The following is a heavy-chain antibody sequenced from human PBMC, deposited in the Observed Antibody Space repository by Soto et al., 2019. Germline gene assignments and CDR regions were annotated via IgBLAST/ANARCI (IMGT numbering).Heavy chain of an antibody. CDR1: GYTFNRHD. D-gene: IGHD6-19*01. CDR2: MNPNSGNT. J-gene: IGHJ3*02. V-gene: IGHV1-8*01. Sequence: QVQLVQSGAEVKKSGASVRISCKASGYTFNRHDINWVRQATGQGPEWIGWMNPNSGNTGYAQKFQGRVTMTRDSSITTAYMDLSSLTSEDTANYYCAREGLYGSSQDNTFDIWGQGTMVTVSS. CDR3: AREGLYGSSQDNTFDI.